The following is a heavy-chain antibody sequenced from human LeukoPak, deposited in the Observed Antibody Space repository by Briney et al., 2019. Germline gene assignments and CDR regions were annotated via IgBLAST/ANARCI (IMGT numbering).Heavy chain of an antibody. D-gene: IGHD3-22*01. J-gene: IGHJ4*02. Sequence: ASVKVSCKVSGITLTELPIHWVRQAPGKGLEWVGRFDRDDDRTISAQKFQARVTMTEDTSTDTAYMELSSLKSDDTAVYYCATESDYYDTSIFFSYWGQGILVTVSS. CDR3: ATESDYYDTSIFFSY. CDR2: FDRDDDRT. CDR1: GITLTELP. V-gene: IGHV1-24*01.